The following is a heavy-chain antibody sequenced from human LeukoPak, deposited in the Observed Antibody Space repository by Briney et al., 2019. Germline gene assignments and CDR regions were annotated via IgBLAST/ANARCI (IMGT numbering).Heavy chain of an antibody. J-gene: IGHJ5*02. V-gene: IGHV3-9*03. CDR1: GFTFDDYV. Sequence: PGGSLRLSCAASGFTFDDYVMHWVRQAPGRGLEWVAGISWNSDTIDYADSVRGRFTISRDNAKNSLYLQMNSLRVEDMALYYCAKDTSVGALDHWGQGTLVTVSS. D-gene: IGHD1-26*01. CDR3: AKDTSVGALDH. CDR2: ISWNSDTI.